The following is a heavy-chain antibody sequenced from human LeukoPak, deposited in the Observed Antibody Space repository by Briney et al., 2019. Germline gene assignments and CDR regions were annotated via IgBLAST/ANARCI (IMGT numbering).Heavy chain of an antibody. V-gene: IGHV3-74*01. D-gene: IGHD3/OR15-3a*01. Sequence: PGGSLRLSCTASGFNFSSYWMHWLRQAPGKGQMWVSRISNDGSTTSYADSVKGRFTISRDNAKNTMYLQMNRLRAEDTAVYYCARDLGHAFDYWGQGTLVTVSS. CDR1: GFNFSSYW. J-gene: IGHJ4*02. CDR2: ISNDGSTT. CDR3: ARDLGHAFDY.